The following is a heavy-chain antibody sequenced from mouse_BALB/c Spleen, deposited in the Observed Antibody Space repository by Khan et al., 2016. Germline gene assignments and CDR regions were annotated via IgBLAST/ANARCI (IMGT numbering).Heavy chain of an antibody. CDR3: ARSYYGYFAMDY. Sequence: QVQLKQSGTELPRPGASVKLSCKASGYTFTVYYLHWVKQRTGQGLEWIGEIFPGSGSTYYNEKFKGKASLTADTSSSTAYMQLSSLTSEDSAVYFCARSYYGYFAMDYWGHGASVTVSS. CDR1: GYTFTVYY. J-gene: IGHJ4*01. D-gene: IGHD1-2*01. V-gene: IGHV1-77*01. CDR2: IFPGSGST.